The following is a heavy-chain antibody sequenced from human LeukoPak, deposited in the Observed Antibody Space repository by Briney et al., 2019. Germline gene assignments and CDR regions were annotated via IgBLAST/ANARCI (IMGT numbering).Heavy chain of an antibody. Sequence: GESLKISCKGSGCIFTSYWFGCVRQMPGKGLEWMGIIYPGDSDTRYSPSFQGQVTISADKSISTAYLQWSSLKASDTAMYYCARRTATVTSFEYWGQGTLVTVSS. J-gene: IGHJ4*02. CDR3: ARRTATVTSFEY. CDR2: IYPGDSDT. D-gene: IGHD4-17*01. V-gene: IGHV5-51*01. CDR1: GCIFTSYW.